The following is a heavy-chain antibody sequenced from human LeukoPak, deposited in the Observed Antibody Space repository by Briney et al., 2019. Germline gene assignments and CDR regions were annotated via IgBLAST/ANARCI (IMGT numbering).Heavy chain of an antibody. Sequence: GASVKVSFKASGYTFTSYGISWVRQAPGQGLEWMGWISAYNGNTNYAQKLQGRVTMTTDTSTSTAYMELRSLRSDDTAVYYCARARAAGTYPHFDYWGQGTLVTVSS. CDR2: ISAYNGNT. D-gene: IGHD6-13*01. V-gene: IGHV1-18*01. J-gene: IGHJ4*02. CDR3: ARARAAGTYPHFDY. CDR1: GYTFTSYG.